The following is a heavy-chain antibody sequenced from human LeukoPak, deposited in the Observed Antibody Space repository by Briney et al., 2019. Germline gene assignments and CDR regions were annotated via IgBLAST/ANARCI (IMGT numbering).Heavy chain of an antibody. Sequence: PSQTLSLTCTVSGGSISSGDYYWSWIRQPPGKGLEWIGYIYYSGSTYYNPSLTSRVTISVDTSKNQFSLKLSSVTAADTAVYYCARVPKDFWSGFDYWGQGTLVTVSS. V-gene: IGHV4-30-4*08. J-gene: IGHJ4*02. D-gene: IGHD3-3*01. CDR3: ARVPKDFWSGFDY. CDR2: IYYSGST. CDR1: GGSISSGDYY.